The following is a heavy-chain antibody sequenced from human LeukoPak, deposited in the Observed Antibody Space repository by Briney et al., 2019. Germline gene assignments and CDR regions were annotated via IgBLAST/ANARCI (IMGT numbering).Heavy chain of an antibody. D-gene: IGHD6-19*01. J-gene: IGHJ4*02. CDR1: GGSFSGYY. CDR2: INHSGST. Sequence: KPSETLSLTCAVYGGSFSGYYWSWIRQPPGKGLEWIGEINHSGSTNYNPSLKSRVTISGDTSKNQLSLKLISVTAADTAVYYCARETSLMGYSGGLGFNYWGQGTLVTVSS. V-gene: IGHV4-34*01. CDR3: ARETSLMGYSGGLGFNY.